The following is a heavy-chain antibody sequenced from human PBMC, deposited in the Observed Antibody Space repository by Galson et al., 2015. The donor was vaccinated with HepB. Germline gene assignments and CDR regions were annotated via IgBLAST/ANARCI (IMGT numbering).Heavy chain of an antibody. D-gene: IGHD3-10*01. CDR2: IYPGDSDT. J-gene: IGHJ4*02. CDR3: ARTARFGELFVPFDY. Sequence: QSGAEVKKPGESLKISCKGSGYSFTSYWIGWVRQMPGKGLEWMGIIYPGDSDTRYSPSFQGQVTISADKSISTAYLQWSSLKASDTAMYYRARTARFGELFVPFDYRGQGTLVTVSS. V-gene: IGHV5-51*01. CDR1: GYSFTSYW.